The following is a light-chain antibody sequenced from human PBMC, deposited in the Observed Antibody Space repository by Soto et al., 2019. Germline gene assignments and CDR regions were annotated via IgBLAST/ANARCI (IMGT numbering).Light chain of an antibody. V-gene: IGLV2-14*03. Sequence: QSALTQPTSVSGSPGQSITISCTGVSSDIGGYNHVSWYQQHPDKVPRLIIYDVDNRPLGVSNRFSGSQSGNTASLSISGLQAEDEAEYYCCAYTARTTLSWVFGGGTKLTVL. CDR1: SSDIGGYNH. CDR2: DVD. CDR3: CAYTARTTLSWV. J-gene: IGLJ3*02.